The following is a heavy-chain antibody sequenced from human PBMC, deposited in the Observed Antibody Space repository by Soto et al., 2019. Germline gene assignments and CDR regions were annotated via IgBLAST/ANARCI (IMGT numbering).Heavy chain of an antibody. CDR3: ASVIPGPKYFQH. D-gene: IGHD2-21*01. CDR2: INAGNGNT. J-gene: IGHJ1*01. Sequence: QVQLVQSGAEVKKPGASVKVSCKASGYTFTSYAMHWVRQAPGQRLEWMGWINAGNGNTKYSQKFQGRVTITRDTSASTAYMELSSLISEVTAVYYCASVIPGPKYFQHWGQGTLVTVSS. V-gene: IGHV1-3*01. CDR1: GYTFTSYA.